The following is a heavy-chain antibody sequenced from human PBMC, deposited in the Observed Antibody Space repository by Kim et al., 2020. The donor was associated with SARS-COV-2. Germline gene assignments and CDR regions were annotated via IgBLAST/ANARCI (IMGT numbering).Heavy chain of an antibody. Sequence: GGSLRLSCAASGFTVSSNYMSWVRQAPGKGLEWVSVIYSGGNTYYADSVKGRFTISRDNSKNTLYLQMNSLRAEDTAVYYCARAPMTTVTTSDYWGQGTLVTVSS. V-gene: IGHV3-66*01. D-gene: IGHD4-17*01. J-gene: IGHJ4*02. CDR2: IYSGGNT. CDR1: GFTVSSNY. CDR3: ARAPMTTVTTSDY.